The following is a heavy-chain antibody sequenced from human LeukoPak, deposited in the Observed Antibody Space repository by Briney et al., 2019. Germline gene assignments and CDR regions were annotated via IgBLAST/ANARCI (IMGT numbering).Heavy chain of an antibody. CDR1: RFTFSNYW. V-gene: IGHV3-74*01. D-gene: IGHD4-23*01. J-gene: IGHJ4*02. CDR2: INSDGTST. Sequence: TAGSLRLYCAASRFTFSNYWMHWVRQAPGQGLVWVSRINSDGTSTNYADSGKGRFTNSRDNAKNTLYLQMNSLRAEDTAVYYCARVNYGGNSFSDYWGQGTLVTVSS. CDR3: ARVNYGGNSFSDY.